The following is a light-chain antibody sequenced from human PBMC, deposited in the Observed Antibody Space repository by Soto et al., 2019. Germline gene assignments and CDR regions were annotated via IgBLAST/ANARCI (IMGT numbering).Light chain of an antibody. V-gene: IGLV2-14*03. Sequence: QSALTQPASVSGSPGQSITISCTGTSSDVGGYNYVSWYQQHPGKAPKLMIYDVSYRPSGVSNRFSGSKSGNTASLTISGLQAEDEADYYCSSYTGSSQGVFGGGTKLTVL. J-gene: IGLJ2*01. CDR3: SSYTGSSQGV. CDR1: SSDVGGYNY. CDR2: DVS.